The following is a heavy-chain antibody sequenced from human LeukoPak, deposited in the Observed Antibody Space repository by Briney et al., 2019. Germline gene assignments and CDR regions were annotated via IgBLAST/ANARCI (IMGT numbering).Heavy chain of an antibody. Sequence: PSETLSLTCAVYGGSFSGYYWSWIRQPPGKGLEWIGEINHSGNTNYNPSLKSRVTISVDTSKNQFSLKLSSVTAADTAVYYCARGRGYCSSTSCYRGIDYSNYRFDYWGQGTLVTVSS. CDR1: GGSFSGYY. CDR3: ARGRGYCSSTSCYRGIDYSNYRFDY. J-gene: IGHJ4*02. V-gene: IGHV4-34*01. D-gene: IGHD2-2*02. CDR2: INHSGNT.